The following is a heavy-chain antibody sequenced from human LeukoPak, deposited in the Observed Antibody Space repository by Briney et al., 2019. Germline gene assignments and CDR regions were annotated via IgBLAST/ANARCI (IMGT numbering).Heavy chain of an antibody. CDR1: GFTFSSYA. CDR3: AKDRKYSSSWFEFDY. D-gene: IGHD6-13*01. Sequence: GGSLRLSCAASGFTFSSYAMSWVRRAPGKGLEWASAISGSGGSTYYADSVKDRFTISRGNSKNTLYLQVNSLRAEDTAVYYCAKDRKYSSSWFEFDYWGQGTLVTVSS. J-gene: IGHJ4*02. CDR2: ISGSGGST. V-gene: IGHV3-23*01.